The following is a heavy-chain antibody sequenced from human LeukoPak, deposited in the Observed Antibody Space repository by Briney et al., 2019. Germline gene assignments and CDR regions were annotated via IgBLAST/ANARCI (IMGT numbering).Heavy chain of an antibody. CDR3: ARESLGYCSGSTCYYFYMDF. Sequence: GGSLRLSCAASGFSFSSYSMNWVRQAPGKGLEWLSYISGSSNTIYYADSVKGRFTISRDNAMNSQYLQMNSLRAEDTAVYYCARESLGYCSGSTCYYFYMDFWGKRTTVTVSS. D-gene: IGHD2-15*01. J-gene: IGHJ6*03. CDR2: ISGSSNTI. CDR1: GFSFSSYS. V-gene: IGHV3-48*04.